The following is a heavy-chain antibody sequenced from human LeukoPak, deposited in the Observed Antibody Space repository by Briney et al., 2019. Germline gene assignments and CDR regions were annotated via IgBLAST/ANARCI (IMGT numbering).Heavy chain of an antibody. J-gene: IGHJ5*02. D-gene: IGHD4-17*01. CDR1: GGSISSNSYY. CDR2: IYYSGST. Sequence: SETLSLTCTVSGGSISSNSYYWGWIRQPPGKGLEWIGSIYYSGSTYYNPSLKSRVTISVDTSKNQFSLKLSSVTAADTAVYYCARVHYDPNWFDPWGQGTLVTVSS. V-gene: IGHV4-39*07. CDR3: ARVHYDPNWFDP.